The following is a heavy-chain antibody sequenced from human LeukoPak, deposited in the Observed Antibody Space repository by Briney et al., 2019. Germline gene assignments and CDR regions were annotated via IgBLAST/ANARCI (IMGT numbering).Heavy chain of an antibody. CDR3: ARDLYSSRTNDAFVI. J-gene: IGHJ3*02. Sequence: SETLSLTCTVSGDSISSSVYYWTWIRQTPGKELEWIGTMYYTGSTYYSPSLKSRVTISVDTSKNQFSLKLSSVTAADTAVYYCARDLYSSRTNDAFVIWGQGTMVTVSS. D-gene: IGHD6-19*01. CDR2: MYYTGST. CDR1: GDSISSSVYY. V-gene: IGHV4-39*07.